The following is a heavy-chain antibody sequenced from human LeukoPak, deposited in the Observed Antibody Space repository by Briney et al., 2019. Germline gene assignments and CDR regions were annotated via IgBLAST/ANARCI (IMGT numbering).Heavy chain of an antibody. CDR1: GFTFSSYD. CDR3: ARGYLETAGEDYFDY. V-gene: IGHV3-13*01. CDR2: IGTAGDT. Sequence: GGSLRLSCAASGFTFSSYDMHWVRQATGKGLEWVSAIGTAGDTYYPGSVKGRFTISRENAKNSLFLQMNSLRAGDTAVYYCARGYLETAGEDYFDYWGQGTLVTVSS. J-gene: IGHJ4*02. D-gene: IGHD5-18*01.